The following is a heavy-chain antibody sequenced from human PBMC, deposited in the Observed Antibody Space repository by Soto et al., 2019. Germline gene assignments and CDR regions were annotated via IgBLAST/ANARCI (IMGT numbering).Heavy chain of an antibody. J-gene: IGHJ4*02. CDR1: GGSISNSNYY. V-gene: IGHV4-39*01. Sequence: PSETLSLTCPVPGGSISNSNYYWGWIRQPPGKGLEWIGSIYYTGNTYYNPSLKSRVTISVDTSKNQFSLKLGSVTASDTAVYFCGRHSTWLLLSDYWGQGTLVTVSS. D-gene: IGHD3-22*01. CDR2: IYYTGNT. CDR3: GRHSTWLLLSDY.